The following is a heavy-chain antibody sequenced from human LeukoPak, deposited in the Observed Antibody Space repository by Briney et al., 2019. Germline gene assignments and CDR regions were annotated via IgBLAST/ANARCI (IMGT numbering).Heavy chain of an antibody. CDR2: IYTSGST. V-gene: IGHV4-4*07. J-gene: IGHJ5*02. D-gene: IGHD5-18*01. Sequence: SETLSLTCTVSGGSISSYYWSWIRQPAGKGLEWIGRIYTSGSTNYNPSLKSRVTMSVDTSKNQFSLKLSSVTAADMAVYYCARVRYSYGYSFGFDPWGRGTLVTVSS. CDR3: ARVRYSYGYSFGFDP. CDR1: GGSISSYY.